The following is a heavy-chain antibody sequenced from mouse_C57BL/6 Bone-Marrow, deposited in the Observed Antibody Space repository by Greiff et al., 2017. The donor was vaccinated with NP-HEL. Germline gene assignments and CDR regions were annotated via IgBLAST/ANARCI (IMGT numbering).Heavy chain of an antibody. Sequence: EVKLMESEGGLVQPGSSMKLSCTASGFTFSDYYMAWVRQVPEKGLEWVANINYDGSSTYYLDSLKSRFIISRDNAKNILYLQRSSLKAEDTATYYCARDRGYGSSFDYWGQGTTLTVSS. V-gene: IGHV5-16*01. CDR1: GFTFSDYY. D-gene: IGHD1-1*01. CDR3: ARDRGYGSSFDY. CDR2: INYDGSST. J-gene: IGHJ2*01.